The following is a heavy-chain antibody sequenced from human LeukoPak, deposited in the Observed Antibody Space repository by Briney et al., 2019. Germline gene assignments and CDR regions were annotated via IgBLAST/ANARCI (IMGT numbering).Heavy chain of an antibody. V-gene: IGHV3-23*01. J-gene: IGHJ4*02. Sequence: GGSLRLSCAASGFTFSSYAMSWVRQXXGXXXXXVSAISGSGGSTYYADSVKGRFTISRDNSKNTLYLQMNSLRAEDTAVYYCAKDDVYYDSFDYWGQGTLVTVSS. CDR3: AKDDVYYDSFDY. D-gene: IGHD3-22*01. CDR2: ISGSGGST. CDR1: GFTFSSYA.